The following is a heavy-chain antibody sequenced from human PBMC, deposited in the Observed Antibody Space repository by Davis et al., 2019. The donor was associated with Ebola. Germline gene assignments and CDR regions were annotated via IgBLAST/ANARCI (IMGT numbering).Heavy chain of an antibody. V-gene: IGHV4-30-4*08. D-gene: IGHD6-13*01. Sequence: SETLSLTCPVSGGSISSGDYYWSWIRQPPGKGLEWLGSIYNSGSTYYNTSLKSRVTISVDTSKNQFSLKLSSVTAADSAVYYCARFNSWGYSWFDPWGQGTLVTVSS. CDR1: GGSISSGDYY. CDR3: ARFNSWGYSWFDP. CDR2: IYNSGST. J-gene: IGHJ5*02.